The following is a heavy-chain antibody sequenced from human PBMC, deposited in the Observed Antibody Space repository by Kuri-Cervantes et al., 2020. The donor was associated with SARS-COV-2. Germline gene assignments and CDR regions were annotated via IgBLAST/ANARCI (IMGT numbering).Heavy chain of an antibody. D-gene: IGHD3-3*02. CDR2: ISYDGSNK. V-gene: IGHV3-30*04. J-gene: IGHJ4*02. CDR1: GFTFSSYA. Sequence: LSLTCAASGFTFSSYAMHWVRQAPGKGLEWVAVISYDGSNKYYADSVKGRFTISRDNSKNTLYLQMNSLRAEDTAVCYCAKARYRSFSNSISDYWGQGTLVTVSS. CDR3: AKARYRSFSNSISDY.